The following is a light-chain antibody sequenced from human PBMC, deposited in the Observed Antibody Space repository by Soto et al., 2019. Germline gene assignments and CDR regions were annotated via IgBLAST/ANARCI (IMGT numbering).Light chain of an antibody. CDR2: KAS. CDR1: QSISSS. CDR3: QQYNSYWT. V-gene: IGKV1-5*03. Sequence: DIQMTQSPSTLSASVGDRVTITCRASQSISSSLAWYQQKPGKAPKVLIYKASSLERGVPSRFSRSGSGTEFTLTISSMQPDDFATYYCQQYNSYWTFGQGTKVEIK. J-gene: IGKJ1*01.